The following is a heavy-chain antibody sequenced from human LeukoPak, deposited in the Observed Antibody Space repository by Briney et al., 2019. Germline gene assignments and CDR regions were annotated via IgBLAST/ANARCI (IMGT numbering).Heavy chain of an antibody. V-gene: IGHV3-23*01. CDR3: ANMADYGDYSAASFYFDY. Sequence: GGSLRLSCAASGFTFSSYAMSWVRQAPGKGLEWVSGISGSGGSTYYADSVKGRLTISRDNSKNTLYLQMNSLRAEDTAVYYCANMADYGDYSAASFYFDYWGQGTLVTVSS. J-gene: IGHJ4*02. CDR1: GFTFSSYA. D-gene: IGHD4-17*01. CDR2: ISGSGGST.